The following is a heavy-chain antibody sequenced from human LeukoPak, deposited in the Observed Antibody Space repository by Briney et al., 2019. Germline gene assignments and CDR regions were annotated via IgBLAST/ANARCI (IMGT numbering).Heavy chain of an antibody. CDR1: GGSISNKY. V-gene: IGHV4-59*01. CDR3: ARDGARYYGSGSYYFFDY. J-gene: IGHJ4*02. D-gene: IGHD3-10*01. Sequence: PSETLSLTCTVSGGSISNKYWSWIRQPPGKGLEWIGYIYYSGSTNYNPSLKSRVTISVDTSKNQSSLKLSSVTAADTAVYYCARDGARYYGSGSYYFFDYWGQGTLVTVSS. CDR2: IYYSGST.